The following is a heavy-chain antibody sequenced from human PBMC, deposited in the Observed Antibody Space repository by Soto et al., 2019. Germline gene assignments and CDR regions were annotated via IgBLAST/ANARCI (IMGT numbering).Heavy chain of an antibody. V-gene: IGHV1-8*01. Sequence: QVQLVRSGAEVKKPGASVKVSCKASGSTFSTLDLNWVRQAPGQGLDWMGWMHANTGLTGHAQKFQGRLSMTRDTSISTAYMELSSLRADDTAVYYCARYIFGQGFISWGQRTLVTVSS. CDR3: ARYIFGQGFIS. CDR1: GSTFSTLD. D-gene: IGHD3-10*01. CDR2: MHANTGLT. J-gene: IGHJ4*02.